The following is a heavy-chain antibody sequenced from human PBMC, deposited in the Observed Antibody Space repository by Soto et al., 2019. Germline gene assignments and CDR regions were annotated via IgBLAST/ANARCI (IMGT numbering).Heavy chain of an antibody. J-gene: IGHJ5*02. CDR2: VIPIFGTA. V-gene: IGHV1-69*13. CDR3: ARDFGFEETYNWLDH. CDR1: GGTFSTYA. Sequence: SVKVSCKASGGTFSTYAINWVRQAPGQGLEWMGGVIPIFGTANYAQKFQGRVTIIVDESTNTTYMELSSLRSEDTAVYYCARDFGFEETYNWLDHWGQGTPVTVSS. D-gene: IGHD3-10*01.